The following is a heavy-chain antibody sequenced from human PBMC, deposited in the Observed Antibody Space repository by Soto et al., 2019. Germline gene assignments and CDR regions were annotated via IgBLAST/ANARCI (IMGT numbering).Heavy chain of an antibody. V-gene: IGHV1-2*02. CDR2: INPNSGGT. D-gene: IGHD6-6*01. Sequence: SVNVSCKASGYTFTGYFMHWVRQAPGQGLEWMGWINPNSGGTNYAQKFQGRVTMTRDTSISTAYMELSRLTSDDTAVYYCARSLSTISARPDYWGQGTLVTVSS. CDR3: ARSLSTISARPDY. J-gene: IGHJ4*02. CDR1: GYTFTGYF.